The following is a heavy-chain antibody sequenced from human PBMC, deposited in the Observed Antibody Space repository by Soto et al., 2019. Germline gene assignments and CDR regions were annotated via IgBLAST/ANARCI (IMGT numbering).Heavy chain of an antibody. CDR3: AKAGIDILTGYPPPTGDY. CDR1: GFTFSSYA. V-gene: IGHV3-23*01. J-gene: IGHJ4*02. CDR2: ISGSGGST. D-gene: IGHD3-9*01. Sequence: GGSLRLSCAASGFTFSSYAMSWVRQAPGKGLEWVSAISGSGGSTYYADSVKGRFTISRDNSKNTLYLQMNSLRAEDTAVYYCAKAGIDILTGYPPPTGDYWGQGTLVTVSS.